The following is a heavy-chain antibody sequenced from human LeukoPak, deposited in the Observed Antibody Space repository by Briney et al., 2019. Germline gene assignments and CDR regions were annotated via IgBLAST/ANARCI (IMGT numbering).Heavy chain of an antibody. Sequence: GESLKISCKGSGYSFASYWIGWVRQLPGKGLEWMGIIYPGDSDTRYSPSFQGQVTISADKSISTAYLQWSSLKASDTAMYYCARTSPTGDPMDYFDYWGQGTLVTVSS. D-gene: IGHD7-27*01. J-gene: IGHJ4*02. CDR3: ARTSPTGDPMDYFDY. V-gene: IGHV5-51*01. CDR2: IYPGDSDT. CDR1: GYSFASYW.